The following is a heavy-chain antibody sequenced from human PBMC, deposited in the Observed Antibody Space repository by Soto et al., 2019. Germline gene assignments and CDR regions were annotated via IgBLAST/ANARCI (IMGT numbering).Heavy chain of an antibody. V-gene: IGHV3-30*03. CDR1: GFTVSTYG. CDR2: ISRDGGTK. CDR3: TGEVASGY. J-gene: IGHJ4*02. D-gene: IGHD2-8*02. Sequence: QVQLVESGGGVVQPGRSLRLSCAVSGFTVSTYGMHWVRQAPGKGLEWVAVISRDGGTKYYADSVKGRFTISRDNSRNPLFLEMNGLRGDDMAVYYCTGEVASGYWGQGTLVTVSS.